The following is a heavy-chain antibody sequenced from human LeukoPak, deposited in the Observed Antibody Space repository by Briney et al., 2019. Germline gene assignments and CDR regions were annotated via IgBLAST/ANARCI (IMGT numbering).Heavy chain of an antibody. V-gene: IGHV4-59*01. CDR2: IYYSGST. CDR1: GGSISSYY. D-gene: IGHD3-3*01. CDR3: ARGRPVLRFLEWLSGFDP. J-gene: IGHJ5*02. Sequence: ASETLSLTCTVSGGSISSYYWSWIRQPPGKGLEWIGYIYYSGSTNYNPSLKSRVTISVDTSKNQFSLKLSSVTAADTAVYYCARGRPVLRFLEWLSGFDPWGQGTLVTVSS.